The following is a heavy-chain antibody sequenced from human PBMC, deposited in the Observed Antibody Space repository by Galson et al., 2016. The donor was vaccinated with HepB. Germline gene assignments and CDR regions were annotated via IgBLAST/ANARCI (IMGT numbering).Heavy chain of an antibody. J-gene: IGHJ4*02. Sequence: SLRLSCAASGFTFSDYYMSWIRQAPGKGLEWVSYISSSSSYTNYADSVKGRFTISRDNAKNSLYLQMNSLRAEDTAVYYCAREGIFGSGWFYLDSWGQGTLVTVSS. CDR2: ISSSSSYT. V-gene: IGHV3-11*06. D-gene: IGHD6-19*01. CDR3: AREGIFGSGWFYLDS. CDR1: GFTFSDYY.